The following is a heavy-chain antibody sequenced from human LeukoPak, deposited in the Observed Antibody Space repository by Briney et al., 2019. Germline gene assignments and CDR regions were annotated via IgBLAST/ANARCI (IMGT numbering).Heavy chain of an antibody. CDR3: ARDSPQCSGGYCYFVY. J-gene: IGHJ4*02. CDR1: GFTFSRDW. D-gene: IGHD2-15*01. V-gene: IGHV3-74*01. CDR2: INSDGSST. Sequence: PGGSLRLSCVASGFTFSRDWMHWVSQAPGKRLAWVSRINSDGSSTSYADSVKGRFTISRDNVKNTLDLQMNSLRVEDTAVYYCARDSPQCSGGYCYFVYWGQGTLVTVSS.